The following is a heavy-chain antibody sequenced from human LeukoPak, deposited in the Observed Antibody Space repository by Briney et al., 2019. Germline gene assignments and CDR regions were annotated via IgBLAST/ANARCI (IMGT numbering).Heavy chain of an antibody. J-gene: IGHJ6*02. CDR1: GFTFSSYS. D-gene: IGHD4-17*01. CDR3: ARGVTTDYYYYGMDV. CDR2: ISSSSSTI. V-gene: IGHV3-48*02. Sequence: GGSLRLSCAASGFTFSSYSMNWGRQAPGKGLEWVSYISSSSSTIYYADSVKGRFTIPRDNAKNSLYLQMNSLRDEDTAVYYCARGVTTDYYYYGMDVWGQGTTVPVSS.